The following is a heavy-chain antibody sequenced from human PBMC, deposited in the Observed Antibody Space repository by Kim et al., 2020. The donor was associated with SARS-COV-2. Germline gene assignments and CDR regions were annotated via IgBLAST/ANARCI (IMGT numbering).Heavy chain of an antibody. Sequence: SETLSLTCAVYGGSFSGYYWSWIRQPPGKGLEWIGEINHSGSTNYNPSLKSRVTISVDTSKNQFSLKLSSVTAADTAVYYCARARTNRYYYDSSGYYADCWGQRTLVTVSS. J-gene: IGHJ4*02. CDR3: ARARTNRYYYDSSGYYADC. D-gene: IGHD3-22*01. CDR1: GGSFSGYY. V-gene: IGHV4-34*01. CDR2: INHSGST.